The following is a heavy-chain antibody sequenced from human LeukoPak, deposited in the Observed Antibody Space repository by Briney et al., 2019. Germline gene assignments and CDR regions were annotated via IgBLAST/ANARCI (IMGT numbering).Heavy chain of an antibody. J-gene: IGHJ5*02. CDR1: AGSITSYY. D-gene: IGHD2-2*01. CDR2: ISYSGNT. CDR3: ARDLEYCSTTSCFT. Sequence: SETLSLTCTVSAGSITSYYWSWIRQPPGKGLEWIGYISYSGNTKYNPSLKSRVTISVETSKNQFSLNLSSVTAADTAVYYCARDLEYCSTTSCFTWGRGTLVTVSS. V-gene: IGHV4-59*12.